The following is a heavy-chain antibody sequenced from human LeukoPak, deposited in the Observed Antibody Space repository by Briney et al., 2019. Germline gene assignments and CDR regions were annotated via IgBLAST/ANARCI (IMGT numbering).Heavy chain of an antibody. CDR3: ARDYYDFWSGYHTGEWYYYYYGMDV. CDR2: ISAYNGNT. V-gene: IGHV1-18*01. J-gene: IGHJ6*02. CDR1: GYTFTSYG. D-gene: IGHD3-3*01. Sequence: ASVKVSCKAPGYTFTSYGISWVRQAPGQGLEWMGWISAYNGNTNYAQKLQGRVTMTTDTSTSTAYMELRSLRSDDTAVYYCARDYYDFWSGYHTGEWYYYYYGMDVWGQGTTVTVSS.